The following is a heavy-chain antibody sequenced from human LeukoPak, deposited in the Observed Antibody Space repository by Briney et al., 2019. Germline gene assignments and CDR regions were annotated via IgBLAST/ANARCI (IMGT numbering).Heavy chain of an antibody. Sequence: SETLSLTCTVSGGSISSSSYYWGWIRQPPGKGLEWIGSIYYSGGTYYNPSLKSRVTISVDTSKNQSSLKLSSVTAADTAVYYCASQETGIVVVPADRMYYFDYWGQGTLVTVSS. V-gene: IGHV4-39*01. CDR3: ASQETGIVVVPADRMYYFDY. CDR1: GGSISSSSYY. CDR2: IYYSGGT. J-gene: IGHJ4*02. D-gene: IGHD2-2*01.